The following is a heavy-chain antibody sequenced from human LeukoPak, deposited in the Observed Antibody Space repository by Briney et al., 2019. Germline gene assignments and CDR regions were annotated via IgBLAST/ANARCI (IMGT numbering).Heavy chain of an antibody. J-gene: IGHJ4*02. CDR2: ISLSSSSI. CDR3: AKDPTHYRVWDDYDSTVLSY. V-gene: IGHV3-48*01. CDR1: GFTFSSYS. Sequence: GGSLRLSCAASGFTFSSYSMNWVRQAPGKGLEWLSYISLSSSSIYYADSVKGRFTISRDNAKNSLYLQMNSLRAEDTAVYYCAKDPTHYRVWDDYDSTVLSYWGQGTLVTVSS. D-gene: IGHD3-22*01.